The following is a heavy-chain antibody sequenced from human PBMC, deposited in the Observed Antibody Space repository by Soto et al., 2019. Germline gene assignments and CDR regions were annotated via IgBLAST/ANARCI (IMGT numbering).Heavy chain of an antibody. V-gene: IGHV1-18*04. D-gene: IGHD3-10*01. CDR2: ISAYNGNT. Sequence: QVQLVQSGAEVKKPGASVMVSCKASGYTFTSYGISWVRQAPGQGLEWMGWISAYNGNTNYDQKLQGRVTMTTDTATSTAYMELRSLRSDDTAVYYCARARNVLLWFGESGAFDYWGQGTLVTVSS. CDR1: GYTFTSYG. CDR3: ARARNVLLWFGESGAFDY. J-gene: IGHJ4*02.